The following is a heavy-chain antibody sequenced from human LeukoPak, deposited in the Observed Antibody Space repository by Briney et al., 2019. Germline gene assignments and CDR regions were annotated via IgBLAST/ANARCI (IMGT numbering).Heavy chain of an antibody. V-gene: IGHV3-21*01. Sequence: GGSLRLSCAASGFTFSSYSMNWVRQAPGKGLEWVSFISSSSSYIYYADSVKGRFTISRDNAKNSLYLQMNSLRAEDTAVYYCARGEYGSGSYHIDYWGQGTLVTASS. CDR1: GFTFSSYS. CDR3: ARGEYGSGSYHIDY. J-gene: IGHJ4*02. CDR2: ISSSSSYI. D-gene: IGHD3-10*01.